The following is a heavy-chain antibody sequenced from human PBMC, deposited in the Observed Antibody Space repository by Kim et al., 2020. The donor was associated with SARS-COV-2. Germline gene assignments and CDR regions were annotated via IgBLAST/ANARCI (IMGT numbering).Heavy chain of an antibody. V-gene: IGHV1-69*01. CDR3: ARAKLHYYDSSGYYFGY. J-gene: IGHJ4*02. D-gene: IGHD3-22*01. Sequence: FQGRVTITADESTSTAYMELSSLRSEDTAVYYCARAKLHYYDSSGYYFGYWGQGTLVTVSS.